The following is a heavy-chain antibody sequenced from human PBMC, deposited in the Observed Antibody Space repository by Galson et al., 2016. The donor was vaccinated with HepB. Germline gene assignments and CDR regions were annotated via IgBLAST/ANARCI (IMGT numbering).Heavy chain of an antibody. D-gene: IGHD2-2*01. V-gene: IGHV3-53*01. CDR2: IYSGGTT. CDR1: GLTVSNNY. CDR3: ARDPPAVATATWG. J-gene: IGHJ4*02. Sequence: SLRLSCAASGLTVSNNYMRWVRQAPGKGLEWVSLIYSGGTTKYADSVKGRFTISRDSSKSTMYLQMNILRAEDTGVYYCARDPPAVATATWGWGQGTLVTVSS.